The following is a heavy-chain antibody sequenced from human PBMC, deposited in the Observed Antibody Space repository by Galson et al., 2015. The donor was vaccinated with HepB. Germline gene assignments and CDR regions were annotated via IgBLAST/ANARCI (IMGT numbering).Heavy chain of an antibody. Sequence: SLRLSCAASGFTVSTNYMTWVRQAPGKGLEWVSTIYSGGNTYYADSAKGRFTISRDNSKNTLYLQMSSLRAEDTAVYYCARGYSKSWYSALGYWGQGTLVTVSS. CDR2: IYSGGNT. CDR1: GFTVSTNY. CDR3: ARGYSKSWYSALGY. J-gene: IGHJ4*02. D-gene: IGHD5-12*01. V-gene: IGHV3-53*01.